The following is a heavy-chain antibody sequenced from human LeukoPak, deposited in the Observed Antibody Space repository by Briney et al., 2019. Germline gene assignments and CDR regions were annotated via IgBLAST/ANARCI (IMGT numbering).Heavy chain of an antibody. CDR2: IYYSGST. CDR3: ARSKRMGVTVVLDY. V-gene: IGHV4-59*01. D-gene: IGHD4-23*01. J-gene: IGHJ4*02. Sequence: SETLSLTCTVSGGSISSYYWSWIRQPPGKGLEWIGYIYYSGSTNYNPSLKSRVTISVDTSKNQFSLKLSSVTAADMAVYYCARSKRMGVTVVLDYWGQGTLVTVSS. CDR1: GGSISSYY.